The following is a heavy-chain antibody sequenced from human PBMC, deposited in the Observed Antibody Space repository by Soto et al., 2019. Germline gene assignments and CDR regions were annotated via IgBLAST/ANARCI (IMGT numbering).Heavy chain of an antibody. CDR3: ARVTEDAFDI. V-gene: IGHV3-30-3*01. CDR1: GFTFSSYA. CDR2: ISYDGGNK. J-gene: IGHJ3*02. Sequence: QVQLVESGGGVVQPGRSLRLSCAASGFTFSSYAMHWVRQAPGKGLEWVAVISYDGGNKYYADSVKGRFTISRDNSKNPLYLQMNSRRAEDTAVYYCARVTEDAFDIWGQGTMVTVSS.